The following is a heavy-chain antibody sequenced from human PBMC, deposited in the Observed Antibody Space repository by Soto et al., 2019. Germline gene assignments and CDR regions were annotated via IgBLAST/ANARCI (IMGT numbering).Heavy chain of an antibody. J-gene: IGHJ6*02. CDR2: IYYSGST. Sequence: SETLSLTCTVSGGSISSGDYYWSWIRQPPGKGLEWIGYIYYSGSTYYNPSLKSRVTISVDTSKNQFSLKLSSVTAADTAVYYCARWIQLWSPIGRHYRYGDVWGQGTTVTVSS. CDR3: ARWIQLWSPIGRHYRYGDV. V-gene: IGHV4-30-4*01. D-gene: IGHD5-18*01. CDR1: GGSISSGDYY.